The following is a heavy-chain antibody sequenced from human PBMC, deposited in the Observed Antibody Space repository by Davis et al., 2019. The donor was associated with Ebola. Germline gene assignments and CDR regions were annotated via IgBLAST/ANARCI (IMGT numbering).Heavy chain of an antibody. CDR1: RFTFSSYS. Sequence: GGSLRLSCAASRFTFSSYSMNWVRQAPGKGLEWVSYISSSGSTIYYADSVKGRFTISRDNAKNSLYLQMHSLRAEDTAVYYCARGYGTFDYWGQGTLVTVSS. D-gene: IGHD4-17*01. J-gene: IGHJ4*02. CDR3: ARGYGTFDY. V-gene: IGHV3-48*04. CDR2: ISSSGSTI.